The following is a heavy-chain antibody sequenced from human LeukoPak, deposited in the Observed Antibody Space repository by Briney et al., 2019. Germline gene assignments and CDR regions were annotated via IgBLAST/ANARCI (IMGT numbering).Heavy chain of an antibody. Sequence: AASVKVSCKASGYTFTDYFMHWVRQAPGQGLEWMGRINPDSGGTYYTQRFQGRVTMTRDTSISAAYMELSRLTSDDTAVYYCASRGPDDLDYWGQGTLVTVSS. V-gene: IGHV1-2*06. D-gene: IGHD3-10*01. CDR2: INPDSGGT. CDR3: ASRGPDDLDY. CDR1: GYTFTDYF. J-gene: IGHJ4*02.